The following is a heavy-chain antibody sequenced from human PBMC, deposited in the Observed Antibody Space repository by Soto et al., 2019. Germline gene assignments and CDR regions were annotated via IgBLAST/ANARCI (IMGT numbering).Heavy chain of an antibody. Sequence: TGGSLRLSCAASGFTFSSYWMHWVRQAPGKGLVWVSRINSDGSSTSYADSVKGRFTISRDNAKNTLYLQMNSLRAEDTAVYYCARACLGSWYFLSSYYYGMDVWGQGTTVTVSS. J-gene: IGHJ6*02. CDR2: INSDGSST. D-gene: IGHD6-13*01. CDR1: GFTFSSYW. V-gene: IGHV3-74*01. CDR3: ARACLGSWYFLSSYYYGMDV.